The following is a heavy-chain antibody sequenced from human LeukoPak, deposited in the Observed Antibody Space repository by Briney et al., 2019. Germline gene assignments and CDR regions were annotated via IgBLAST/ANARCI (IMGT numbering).Heavy chain of an antibody. D-gene: IGHD6-13*01. CDR2: ISSSSSYI. J-gene: IGHJ4*02. Sequence: GGSLRLSCAASGFTFSSYSMNWVRRAPGKGLEWVSSISSSSSYIYYADSVKGRFTISRDNAKNSLYLQMNSLRAEDTAVYYCARGSAAATFDYWGQGTLVTVSS. CDR3: ARGSAAATFDY. V-gene: IGHV3-21*01. CDR1: GFTFSSYS.